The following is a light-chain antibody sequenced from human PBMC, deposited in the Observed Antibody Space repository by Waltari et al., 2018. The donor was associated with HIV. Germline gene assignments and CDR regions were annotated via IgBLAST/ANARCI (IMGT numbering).Light chain of an antibody. CDR3: QQASSFPHT. J-gene: IGKJ4*01. CDR2: SGS. V-gene: IGKV1D-12*01. CDR1: HSIGAK. Sequence: DIQVMQSPSSVSVSVGDNVSISCQASHSIGAKLAWYQMKPGEAPKLLVYSGSKLQSGVPSRFAASVSGPHFSLTITGLQREDFATYFCQQASSFPHTFGGGT.